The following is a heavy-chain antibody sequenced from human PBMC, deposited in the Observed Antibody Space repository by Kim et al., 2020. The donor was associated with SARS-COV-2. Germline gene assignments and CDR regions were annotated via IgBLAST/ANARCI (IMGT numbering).Heavy chain of an antibody. CDR1: GFTFSNAW. V-gene: IGHV3-15*01. J-gene: IGHJ6*02. D-gene: IGHD3-9*01. CDR3: TTVGRVRYFDWLRTHRYYYGMDV. CDR2: IKSKTDGGTT. Sequence: GGSLRLSCAASGFTFSNAWMSWVRQAPGKGLEWVGRIKSKTDGGTTDYAAPVKGRFTISRDDSKNTLYLQMNSLKTEDTAVYYCTTVGRVRYFDWLRTHRYYYGMDVWGQGTTVTVSS.